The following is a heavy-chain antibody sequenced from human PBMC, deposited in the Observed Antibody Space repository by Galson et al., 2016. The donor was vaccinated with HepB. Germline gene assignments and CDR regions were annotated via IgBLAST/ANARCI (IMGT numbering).Heavy chain of an antibody. V-gene: IGHV3-15*01. J-gene: IGHJ6*02. CDR1: GFTFSNAW. Sequence: SLRLSCAASGFTFSNAWMSWVRQAPGKGLEWVGRIKSKTDGETTDYAAPVKGRFSISRDDSKNTLYLQMNSLKTEDTAVYYCRYGMDVWGQGTTVTVSS. CDR3: RYGMDV. CDR2: IKSKTDGETT.